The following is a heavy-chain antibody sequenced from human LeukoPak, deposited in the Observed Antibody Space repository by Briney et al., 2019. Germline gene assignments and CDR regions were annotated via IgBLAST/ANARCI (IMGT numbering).Heavy chain of an antibody. Sequence: ASVKVSCKVSGYTLTELSMHWVRQASGKGLEWVGRIRSKANSYATAYAASVKGRFTISRDDSKNTAYLQMNSLKTEDTAVYYCTRLFAGNWFDPWGQGTLVTVSS. CDR2: IRSKANSYAT. J-gene: IGHJ5*02. CDR1: GYTLTELS. CDR3: TRLFAGNWFDP. V-gene: IGHV3-73*01.